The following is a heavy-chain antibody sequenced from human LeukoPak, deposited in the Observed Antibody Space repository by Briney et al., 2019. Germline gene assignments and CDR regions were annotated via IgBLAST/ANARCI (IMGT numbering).Heavy chain of an antibody. CDR2: INSDGSST. D-gene: IGHD2-15*01. CDR3: ARDGFCSAGRCYGMDV. CDR1: GYTFSNYW. V-gene: IGHV3-74*01. J-gene: IGHJ6*02. Sequence: GGSLRLSCAASGYTFSNYWMHWVRQAPGKGLVWVSRINSDGSSTDYADSVKGRFTISRDNAKNTLYLQMNSLRAGDTAVYYCARDGFCSAGRCYGMDVWGQGTTVTVSS.